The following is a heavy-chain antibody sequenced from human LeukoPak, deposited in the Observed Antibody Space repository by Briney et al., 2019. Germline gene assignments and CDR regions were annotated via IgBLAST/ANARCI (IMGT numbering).Heavy chain of an antibody. J-gene: IGHJ6*02. CDR1: GGSISSSYW. Sequence: SSETLSLTCAVSGGSISSSYWWSWVRQPPGKGLEWIGEIYHSGDTNYYPSLKSRVTISVDKSKNQFSLKLNSVTAADTALYYCATAVGTGTTEFGMDVWGQGTTVTVSS. D-gene: IGHD1-7*01. V-gene: IGHV4-4*02. CDR2: IYHSGDT. CDR3: ATAVGTGTTEFGMDV.